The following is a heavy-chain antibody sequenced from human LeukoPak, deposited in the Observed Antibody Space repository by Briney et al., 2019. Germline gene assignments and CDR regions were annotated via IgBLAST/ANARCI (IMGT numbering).Heavy chain of an antibody. Sequence: ASVKVSCKASGYTFTGYYMHWVRQAPGQGLEWMGWINPNSGGTNYAQKFQGRVTMTRDTSISTAYMELSSLRSEDTAVHYCARHGGYCSSTSCPGWFDPWGQGTLVTVSS. CDR2: INPNSGGT. V-gene: IGHV1-2*02. CDR1: GYTFTGYY. CDR3: ARHGGYCSSTSCPGWFDP. J-gene: IGHJ5*02. D-gene: IGHD2-2*01.